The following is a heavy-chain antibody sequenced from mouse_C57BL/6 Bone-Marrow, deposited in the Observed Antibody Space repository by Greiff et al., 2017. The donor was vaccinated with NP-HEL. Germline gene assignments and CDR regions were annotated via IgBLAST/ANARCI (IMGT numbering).Heavy chain of an antibody. D-gene: IGHD2-1*01. CDR3: ARYSCGNHVRYFDV. CDR2: IRNKANGYTT. J-gene: IGHJ1*03. CDR1: GFTFTDYY. Sequence: EVNVVESGGGLVQPGGSLSLSCAASGFTFTDYYMSWVRQPPGKALEWLGFIRNKANGYTTEYSASVKGRFTISRDNSQSILYLQMNALRAEDSATYYCARYSCGNHVRYFDVWGTGTTVTVSS. V-gene: IGHV7-3*01.